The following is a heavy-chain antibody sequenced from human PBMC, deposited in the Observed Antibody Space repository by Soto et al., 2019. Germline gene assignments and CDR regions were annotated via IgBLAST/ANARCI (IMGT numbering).Heavy chain of an antibody. V-gene: IGHV1-69*12. Sequence: QVQLVQSGAEVKKPGSSVKVSCTASGDIFSGYSISWVRQAPGQGLEWMGGIIPLFGSTNYAPKFQGRVTIPADQSTNTGYMELSSLKSEDTAVYYCARDLGTGYDSGDYWGQGTLVTVSS. D-gene: IGHD5-12*01. CDR3: ARDLGTGYDSGDY. J-gene: IGHJ4*02. CDR2: IIPLFGST. CDR1: GDIFSGYS.